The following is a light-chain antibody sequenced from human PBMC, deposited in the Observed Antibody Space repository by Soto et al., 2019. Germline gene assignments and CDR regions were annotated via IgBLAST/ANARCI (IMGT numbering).Light chain of an antibody. J-gene: IGKJ2*03. CDR2: DAS. V-gene: IGKV1-5*01. CDR3: QQYNAYYS. CDR1: QDISRW. Sequence: DIQMTQSPPTLPAPAGDRVTITCRASQDISRWLAWYQQKPGKAPVILIYDASTLQGGVPSRFSGTGSGTEFTLTISSLQPEDFATYYCQQYNAYYSFGQGAKVDI.